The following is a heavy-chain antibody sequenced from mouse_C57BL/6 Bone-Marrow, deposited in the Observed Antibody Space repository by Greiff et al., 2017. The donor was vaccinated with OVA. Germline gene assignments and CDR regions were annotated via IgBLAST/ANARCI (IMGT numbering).Heavy chain of an antibody. CDR3: VRGDYGSSLDV. V-gene: IGHV10-3*01. CDR2: IRRKSSNYAT. CDR1: GFTFNTYA. Sequence: EVMLVESGGGLVQPKGSLKLSCAASGFTFNTYAMHWVRQAPGKGLEWVARIRRKSSNYATYYADSVKDRFTISRDDSQSMLYLQMNNLKTEDTAMYNCVRGDYGSSLDVWGTGTTVTVSS. J-gene: IGHJ1*03. D-gene: IGHD1-1*01.